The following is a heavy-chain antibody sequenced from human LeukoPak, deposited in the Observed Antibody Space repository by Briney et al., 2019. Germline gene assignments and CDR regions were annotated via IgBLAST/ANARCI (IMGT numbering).Heavy chain of an antibody. D-gene: IGHD5-24*01. Sequence: WGSLRLSCAASGFTFSSYWMSWVRQAPGKGLEWVANIKQDGSEKYYVDSVKGRFTISRDNAKNSLYLQMNSLRAEDTAVYYCARSKRWPRGGLGYFDYWGQGTLVTVSS. J-gene: IGHJ4*02. V-gene: IGHV3-7*01. CDR1: GFTFSSYW. CDR2: IKQDGSEK. CDR3: ARSKRWPRGGLGYFDY.